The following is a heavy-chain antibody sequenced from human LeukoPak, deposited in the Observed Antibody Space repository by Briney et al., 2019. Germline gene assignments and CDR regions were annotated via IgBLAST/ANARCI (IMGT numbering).Heavy chain of an antibody. Sequence: GGSLRLSCAVSGFTLSSKYMNWVRQAPGKGLEWVSVTYSGGGTYYADSVKGRFTISRDDSKNTLYLQMNSLRAEDTAVYYCASLPPVRDYYYMDVWGKGTTVTVSS. J-gene: IGHJ6*03. V-gene: IGHV3-53*01. CDR3: ASLPPVRDYYYMDV. D-gene: IGHD4-17*01. CDR2: TYSGGGT. CDR1: GFTLSSKY.